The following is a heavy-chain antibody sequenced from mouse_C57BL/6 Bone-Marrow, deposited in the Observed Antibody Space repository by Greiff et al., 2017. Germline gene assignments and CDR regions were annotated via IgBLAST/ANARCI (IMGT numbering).Heavy chain of an antibody. CDR1: GFTFSDYG. V-gene: IGHV5-17*01. D-gene: IGHD1-1*01. Sequence: EVQLVESGGGLVKPGGSLKLSCAASGFTFSDYGMHWVRQAPEKGLEWVAYISSGRSTIYYADTVKGRFTISRDNAKNTLFLQMTSLRSEDTAMYYCATDYYGSPHWYFDVWGTGTTVTVSS. J-gene: IGHJ1*03. CDR3: ATDYYGSPHWYFDV. CDR2: ISSGRSTI.